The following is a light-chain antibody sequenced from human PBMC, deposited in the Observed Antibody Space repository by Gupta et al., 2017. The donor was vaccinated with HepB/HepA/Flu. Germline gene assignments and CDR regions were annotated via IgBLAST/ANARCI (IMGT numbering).Light chain of an antibody. CDR1: QSLNNDY. V-gene: IGKV3-20*01. Sequence: NVLTQSPDTLSLSPGERVTLSCRASQSLNNDYLAWYQQKPGQAPRLLIYGASSRGTGISDRFSGSGYGTDFTLTISGREPEDSAGYYCQQYGSTPLYKFGQGTKLEIK. CDR2: GAS. CDR3: QQYGSTPLYK. J-gene: IGKJ2*01.